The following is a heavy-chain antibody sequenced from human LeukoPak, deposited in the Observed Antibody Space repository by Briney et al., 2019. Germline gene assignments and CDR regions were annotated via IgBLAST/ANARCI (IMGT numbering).Heavy chain of an antibody. CDR1: TLTFSSYA. Sequence: PGGSLRLSCAASTLTFSSYAMSWVRQAPGKGLEWVSGTTTSGGTTYYADSVKGRFTISRDNSKNTLSLQMTSLRAEDTAVYYCATARGGYWGQGTLATVSS. CDR2: TTTSGGTT. J-gene: IGHJ1*01. CDR3: ATARGGY. V-gene: IGHV3-23*01. D-gene: IGHD2-15*01.